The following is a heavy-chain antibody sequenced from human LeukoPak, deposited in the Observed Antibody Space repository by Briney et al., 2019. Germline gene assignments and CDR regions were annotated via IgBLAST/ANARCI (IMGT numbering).Heavy chain of an antibody. Sequence: GASVKVSCKASGYTFTSYGISWVRQAPGQGLEWMGWIGAYNGNTNYAQKLQGRVTMTTDTSTSTAYMELRSLRAEDTAVYYCAKDPGWELLQSVFDYWGQGTLVTVSS. D-gene: IGHD1-26*01. J-gene: IGHJ4*02. CDR1: GYTFTSYG. CDR2: IGAYNGNT. V-gene: IGHV1-18*01. CDR3: AKDPGWELLQSVFDY.